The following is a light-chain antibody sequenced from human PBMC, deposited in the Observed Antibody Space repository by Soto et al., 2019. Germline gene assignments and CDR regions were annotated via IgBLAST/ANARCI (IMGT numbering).Light chain of an antibody. CDR1: SSDIGAYDY. CDR3: TSFAPGRIYV. Sequence: QDVLTHPASVCWSPGHAITISCSGTSSDIGAYDYVSWYQQHPGRAPKLIIYEVSHRFSGLSYRFSGSKSGNTASLTISGIQAEDEGDYYCTSFAPGRIYVFGSGTKVTV. CDR2: EVS. J-gene: IGLJ1*01. V-gene: IGLV2-14*03.